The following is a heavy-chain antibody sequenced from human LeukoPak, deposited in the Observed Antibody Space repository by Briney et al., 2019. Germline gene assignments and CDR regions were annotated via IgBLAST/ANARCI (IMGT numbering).Heavy chain of an antibody. CDR2: INPSGGST. D-gene: IGHD6-13*01. Sequence: ASEKVSCKASGYTFASYYMHWVRQAPGQGLEWMGIINPSGGSTSYAQKFQGRVTMTRDTSTSTDYMELSSLRSEDTAVYYCARDGKFNGAVAGSACYWFAPWGQGTLVTVSS. CDR1: GYTFASYY. CDR3: ARDGKFNGAVAGSACYWFAP. J-gene: IGHJ5*02. V-gene: IGHV1-46*01.